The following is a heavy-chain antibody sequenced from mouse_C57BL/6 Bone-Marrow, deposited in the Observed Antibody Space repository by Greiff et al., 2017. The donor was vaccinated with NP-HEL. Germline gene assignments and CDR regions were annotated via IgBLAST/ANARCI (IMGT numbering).Heavy chain of an antibody. CDR1: GYTFTSYW. V-gene: IGHV1-61*01. Sequence: QVHVKQPGAELVRPGSSVKLSCKASGYTFTSYWMDWVKQRPGQGLEWIGNIYPSDSETHYTQKFKDKATLTVDKSSSTAYMQLSSLTSEDSAVYYCARLRLRPAPYFDYWGQGTTLTVSS. J-gene: IGHJ2*01. CDR3: ARLRLRPAPYFDY. D-gene: IGHD2-4*01. CDR2: IYPSDSET.